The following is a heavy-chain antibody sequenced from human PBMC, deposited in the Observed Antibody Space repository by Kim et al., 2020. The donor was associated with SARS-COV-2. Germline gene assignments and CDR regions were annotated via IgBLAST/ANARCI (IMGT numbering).Heavy chain of an antibody. V-gene: IGHV3-48*03. Sequence: GGSLRLSCAPSGFTFSSYEINWVRQAPGKGLEWVSYISDSGSTTYYADSVKGRFTISRDNVKNSLFLQMNSLRAEDTAVYYCARDSVTGTDAFDIWGQGTLVTVSS. CDR3: ARDSVTGTDAFDI. D-gene: IGHD6-19*01. J-gene: IGHJ3*02. CDR2: ISDSGSTT. CDR1: GFTFSSYE.